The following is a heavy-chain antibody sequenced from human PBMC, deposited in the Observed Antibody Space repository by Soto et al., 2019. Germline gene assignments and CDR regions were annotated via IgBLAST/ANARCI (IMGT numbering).Heavy chain of an antibody. J-gene: IGHJ4*02. Sequence: GASVKVSCKASGGTFSSYAISWVRQAPGQGLEWMGGIIPIFGTANYAQKFQGRVTITADESTSTAYMELSSLRSEDTAVYYCAHFRYCSGGSCSPPLDYWGQGTLVTVSS. CDR3: AHFRYCSGGSCSPPLDY. D-gene: IGHD2-15*01. CDR2: IIPIFGTA. CDR1: GGTFSSYA. V-gene: IGHV1-69*13.